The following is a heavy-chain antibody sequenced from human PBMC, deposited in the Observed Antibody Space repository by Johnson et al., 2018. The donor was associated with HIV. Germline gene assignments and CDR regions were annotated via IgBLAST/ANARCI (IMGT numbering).Heavy chain of an antibody. CDR2: ISYDGSNE. Sequence: QMLLVESGGGVVQPGRSLRLSCAASGFTFSSYALHWVRQAPGKGLDWVAIISYDGSNEYYADSVKGRFTISRDNSKNTLYLQMNSLRAEDTAVYYCAKGLVAAALRWGGAFDIWGQGTMVTVSS. D-gene: IGHD2-2*01. CDR3: AKGLVAAALRWGGAFDI. J-gene: IGHJ3*02. V-gene: IGHV3-30-3*01. CDR1: GFTFSSYA.